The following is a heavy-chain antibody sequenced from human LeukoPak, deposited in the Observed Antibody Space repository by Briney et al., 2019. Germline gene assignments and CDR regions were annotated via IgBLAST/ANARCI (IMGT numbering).Heavy chain of an antibody. J-gene: IGHJ6*02. CDR3: ARDHSSSGMDV. Sequence: PGGPLRLSCAASGFTFSNYSMNWVRQAPGKGLEWVSSISSSSSYIYYADSVKGRFTISRDNAKNSLYLQMNSLRAEDTAVYYCARDHSSSGMDVWGQGTTVTVSS. CDR1: GFTFSNYS. V-gene: IGHV3-21*01. CDR2: ISSSSSYI.